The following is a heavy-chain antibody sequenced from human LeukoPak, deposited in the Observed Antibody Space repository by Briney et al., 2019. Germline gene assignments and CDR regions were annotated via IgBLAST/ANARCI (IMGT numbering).Heavy chain of an antibody. CDR3: ARPPDY. J-gene: IGHJ4*02. CDR2: IYYSGTT. Sequence: SETLSLTCTVSGGSISNYYWSWIRQPPGKGLEWIGYIYYSGTTNYSPSLKSRVTISVDTSKNQFSLKLSSVTAADTAVYYCARPPDYWGQGTLVTVSS. V-gene: IGHV4-59*01. CDR1: GGSISNYY.